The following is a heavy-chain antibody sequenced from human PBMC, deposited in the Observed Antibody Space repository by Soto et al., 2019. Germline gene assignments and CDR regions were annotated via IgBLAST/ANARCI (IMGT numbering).Heavy chain of an antibody. CDR1: GGSISGGGTGSY. V-gene: IGHV4-31*03. D-gene: IGHD1-1*01. J-gene: IGHJ4*02. CDR2: IYYTGNT. CDR3: ASGHDAYKVHY. Sequence: QVQLQESGPGLMKPSQTLSLTCTVSGGSISGGGTGSYWTWIRQVPGKGLEWIGYIYYTGNTYYNPSLKSRPTISIDTSENQFSLKLTSVTAAHTAVYFCASGHDAYKVHYWGQGTLVTVSS.